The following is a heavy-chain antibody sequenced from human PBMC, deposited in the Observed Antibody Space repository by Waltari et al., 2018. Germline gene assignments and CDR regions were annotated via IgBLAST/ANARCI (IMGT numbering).Heavy chain of an antibody. CDR1: GGSISSYY. V-gene: IGHV4-59*01. D-gene: IGHD3-3*01. CDR3: ARAIGGPYYDFWSGTPFDY. J-gene: IGHJ4*02. CDR2: IYYRGST. Sequence: QVQLQESGPGLVKPSETLSLTCTVSGGSISSYYWSWIRQPPGKGLEWIGYIYYRGSTNYNPSLKSRVTISVDTSKNQFSLKLSSVTAADTAVYYCARAIGGPYYDFWSGTPFDYWGQGTLVTVSS.